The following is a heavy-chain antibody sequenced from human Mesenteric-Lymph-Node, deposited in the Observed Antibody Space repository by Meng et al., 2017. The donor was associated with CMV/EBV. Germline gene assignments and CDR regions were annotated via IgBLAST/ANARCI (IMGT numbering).Heavy chain of an antibody. Sequence: SETLSLTCSVTGGSISTYYWNWIRQLPGKGLEWIGYIYYTGSTKYNPSLKSRVTISLDTSKNQFSLKLNSVTAADTAVYYCARETIVANDAFDIWGQGTMVTVSS. D-gene: IGHD5-12*01. J-gene: IGHJ3*02. CDR2: IYYTGST. CDR3: ARETIVANDAFDI. V-gene: IGHV4-59*01. CDR1: GGSISTYY.